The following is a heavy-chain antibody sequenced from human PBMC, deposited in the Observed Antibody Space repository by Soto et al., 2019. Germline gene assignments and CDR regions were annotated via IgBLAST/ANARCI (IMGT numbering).Heavy chain of an antibody. CDR3: GRCRTDGYALDV. CDR1: GYSFTSYG. J-gene: IGHJ6*02. V-gene: IGHV1-18*01. Sequence: ASVKVSCKASGYSFTSYGIGWVRQAPGQGPEWMGWISPYNGKTNYAQSVQGRVVMTTDISTNTAYLELRSLRSDDSAVYYCGRCRTDGYALDVWGQGTPVTVSS. CDR2: ISPYNGKT. D-gene: IGHD2-2*01.